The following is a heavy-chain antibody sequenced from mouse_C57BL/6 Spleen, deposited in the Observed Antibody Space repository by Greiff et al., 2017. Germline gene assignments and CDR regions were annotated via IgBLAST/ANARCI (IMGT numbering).Heavy chain of an antibody. CDR2: ISSGSSTI. CDR1: GFTFSDYG. V-gene: IGHV5-17*01. Sequence: EVHLVESGGGLVKPGGSLKLSCAASGFTFSDYGMHWVRQAPEKGLEWVAYISSGSSTIYYADTVKGRFTISRDNAKNTLFLQMTSLRSEDTAMYYCARQKGLRRGDYFDYWGQGTTLTVSS. D-gene: IGHD2-4*01. CDR3: ARQKGLRRGDYFDY. J-gene: IGHJ2*01.